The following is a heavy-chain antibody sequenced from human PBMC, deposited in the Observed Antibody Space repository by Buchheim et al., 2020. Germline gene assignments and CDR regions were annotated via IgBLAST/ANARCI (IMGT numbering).Heavy chain of an antibody. CDR3: ARASEGTSLRLYYYYGMDV. J-gene: IGHJ6*02. CDR1: GGSISSGGYY. Sequence: QVQLQESGPGLVKPSQTLSLTCTVFGGSISSGGYYWSRIRQHPGKGLEWIGYIYYSGSTYYNPSLKSRVTISVDTSKNQFSLKLSSMTAADTAVYYCARASEGTSLRLYYYYGMDVWGQGTT. V-gene: IGHV4-31*03. CDR2: IYYSGST. D-gene: IGHD5-12*01.